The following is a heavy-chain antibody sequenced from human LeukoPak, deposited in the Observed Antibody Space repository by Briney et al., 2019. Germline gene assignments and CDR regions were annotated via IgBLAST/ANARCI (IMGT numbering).Heavy chain of an antibody. CDR1: GGSISSGSHY. D-gene: IGHD3-10*01. CDR2: IYTSGST. V-gene: IGHV4-61*02. Sequence: TLSLTCTVSGGSISSGSHYWSWIRQPAGKGLEWIGRIYTSGSTNYNPSLKSRVTISIDTSKNQFSLKLTSVTAADTAVYYCARDGWFAESRYIDLWGRGTLVTVSS. J-gene: IGHJ2*01. CDR3: ARDGWFAESRYIDL.